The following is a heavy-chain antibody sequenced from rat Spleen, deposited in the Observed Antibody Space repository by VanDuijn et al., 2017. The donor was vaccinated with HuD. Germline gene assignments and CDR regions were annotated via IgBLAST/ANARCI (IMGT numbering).Heavy chain of an antibody. V-gene: IGHV2S63*01. J-gene: IGHJ3*01. CDR2: MWSGGST. D-gene: IGHD1-12*02. CDR1: GFSLTDYS. Sequence: VQLKESGPGLVQPSQTLSLTCTVSGFSLTDYSVHWVRQPPGKGLEWMGVMWSGGSTAYNSALKPRLSISRDTSKSQVFLKMNSLQSEGTAIYFCTRDHSYWGSYYPGGFAYWGQGTLVTVSS. CDR3: TRDHSYWGSYYPGGFAY.